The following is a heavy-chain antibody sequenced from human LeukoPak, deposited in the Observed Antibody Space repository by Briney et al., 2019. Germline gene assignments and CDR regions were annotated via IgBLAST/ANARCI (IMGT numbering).Heavy chain of an antibody. V-gene: IGHV1-8*01. CDR1: GYTFTSYD. Sequence: ASVKVSCKASGYTFTSYDINWVRQATGQGLEWMGWMNPNSGNTGYAQKLQGRVTMTTDTSTSTAYMELRSLRSDDTAVYYCARDWDQTDFDYWGQGTLVTVSS. CDR3: ARDWDQTDFDY. J-gene: IGHJ4*02. CDR2: MNPNSGNT. D-gene: IGHD1-1*01.